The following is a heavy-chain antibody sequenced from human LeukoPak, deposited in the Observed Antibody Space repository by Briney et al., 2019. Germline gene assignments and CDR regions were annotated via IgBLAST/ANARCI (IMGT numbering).Heavy chain of an antibody. CDR2: INHSGST. CDR3: ARGSAYGYKYYYYYYMDV. CDR1: GGSFSGYY. V-gene: IGHV4-34*01. Sequence: NPSETLSLTCAVYGGSFSGYYWSWIRQPPGKGPEWIGEINHSGSTNYNPSLKSRVTISVDTSKNQFSLKLSSVTAADTAVYYCARGSAYGYKYYYYYYMDVWGKGTTVTVSS. J-gene: IGHJ6*03. D-gene: IGHD5-24*01.